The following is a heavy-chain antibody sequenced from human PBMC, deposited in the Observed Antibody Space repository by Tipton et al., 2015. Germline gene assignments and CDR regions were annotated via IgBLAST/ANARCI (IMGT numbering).Heavy chain of an antibody. CDR1: AYSITTDYY. CDR3: ACQDYDSLTRDYQTVDY. V-gene: IGHV4-38-2*01. J-gene: IGHJ4*02. D-gene: IGHD3-9*01. CDR2: ISHSGNT. Sequence: TLSLTCAVSAYSITTDYYWVWIRQAPGKGLEWIGAISHSGNTFYNPSLKSRVTISADTSKTQFSLKMSSVTASDTAVYYCACQDYDSLTRDYQTVDYWGQGTLVTVSS.